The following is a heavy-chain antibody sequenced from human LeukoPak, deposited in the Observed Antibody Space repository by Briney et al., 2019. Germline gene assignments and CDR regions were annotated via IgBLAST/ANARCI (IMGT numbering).Heavy chain of an antibody. CDR2: IYSGGST. V-gene: IGHV3-66*02. D-gene: IGHD3-3*01. J-gene: IGHJ6*02. CDR1: GFTVSSNY. Sequence: GGSLRLSCAASGFTVSSNYMSWVRQAPGKGLEWVSVIYSGGSTYYADSVKGRFTISRDNSKNTLYLQMNSLRAEDTAVYYCARGDGWPTYYDFWSGYYNNYYGMDVWGQGTTVTVSS. CDR3: ARGDGWPTYYDFWSGYYNNYYGMDV.